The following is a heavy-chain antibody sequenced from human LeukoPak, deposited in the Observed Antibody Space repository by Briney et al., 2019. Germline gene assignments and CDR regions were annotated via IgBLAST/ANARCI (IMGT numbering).Heavy chain of an antibody. Sequence: SETLSLTCTVSGASISNYYWSWIRQPPGKGLEWIGYIYTSGSTNYNPSLKSRVTISVDTSKNQFSLKLSSVTAADTAVYYCARATPVGGVRFDYWGQGTLVTVSS. CDR3: ARATPVGGVRFDY. CDR1: GASISNYY. V-gene: IGHV4-4*09. D-gene: IGHD3-16*01. J-gene: IGHJ4*02. CDR2: IYTSGST.